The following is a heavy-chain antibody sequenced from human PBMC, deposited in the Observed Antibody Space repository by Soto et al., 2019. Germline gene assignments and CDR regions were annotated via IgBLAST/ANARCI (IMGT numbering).Heavy chain of an antibody. Sequence: GESLKISCAASGFTFSSYAMSWVRQAPGKGLEWVSAISGSGGSTYYADSVKGRFTISRDNSKNTLYLQMNSLRAEDTAVYYCAKEGPIVATTYYYYYMDVWGKGTTVTVSS. V-gene: IGHV3-23*01. CDR3: AKEGPIVATTYYYYYMDV. D-gene: IGHD5-12*01. CDR1: GFTFSSYA. J-gene: IGHJ6*03. CDR2: ISGSGGST.